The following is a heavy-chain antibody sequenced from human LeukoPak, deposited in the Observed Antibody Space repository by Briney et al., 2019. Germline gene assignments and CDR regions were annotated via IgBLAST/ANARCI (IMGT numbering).Heavy chain of an antibody. J-gene: IGHJ4*02. Sequence: GGSLRLSCAASGFTFSSHSVHWVRQAPGKGLVWVSHVNSDGSSTTYADSVKGRFTISRDNSKNTLYLQMNSLRAEDTAVYYCAKDRGVYGNYGYYFDYWGQGTLVTVSS. CDR3: AKDRGVYGNYGYYFDY. CDR1: GFTFSSHS. CDR2: VNSDGSST. D-gene: IGHD4-11*01. V-gene: IGHV3-74*01.